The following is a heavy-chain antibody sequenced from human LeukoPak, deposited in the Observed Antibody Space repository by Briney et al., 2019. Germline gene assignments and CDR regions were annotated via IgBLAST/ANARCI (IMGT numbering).Heavy chain of an antibody. V-gene: IGHV1-8*01. CDR2: MNPNSGNT. CDR3: ARVRRFLNGGVAGIDY. Sequence: ASVKVSCKASGYTFTSYDINWVRQATGQGLEWMGWMNPNSGNTGYAQKFQGRVTMTRNTSISTAYMELSSLRSEDTAVYYCARVRRFLNGGVAGIDYWGQGSLVTVSS. CDR1: GYTFTSYD. J-gene: IGHJ4*02. D-gene: IGHD3-3*01.